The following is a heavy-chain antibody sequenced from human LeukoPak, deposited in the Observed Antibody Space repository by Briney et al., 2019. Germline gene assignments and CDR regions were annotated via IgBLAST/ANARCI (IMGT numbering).Heavy chain of an antibody. CDR2: IYSGGST. J-gene: IGHJ6*02. CDR1: GFTVSSNY. D-gene: IGHD3-10*01. Sequence: GGSLRLSCAASGFTVSSNYMRWVRQAPGKGLELVSVIYSGGSTYYADSVKGRFTISRDNSKNTLYLQMNSLRAEDTAVYYGARDRGVDGSNYYYSGMDVWGQGTTVTVSS. V-gene: IGHV3-53*01. CDR3: ARDRGVDGSNYYYSGMDV.